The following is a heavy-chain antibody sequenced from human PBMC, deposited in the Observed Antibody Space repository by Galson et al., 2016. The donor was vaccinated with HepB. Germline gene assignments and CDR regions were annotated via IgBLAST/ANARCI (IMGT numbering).Heavy chain of an antibody. CDR1: GYSISITNW. V-gene: IGHV4-4*02. D-gene: IGHD3-3*01. CDR3: ARGNSIFGVLLREKRHWFDP. Sequence: ETLSLTCVVSGYSISITNWWSWVRQPAGKGLEWIGEVYHNGATNYNPSLKSRVTMSVDKSSNQFSLKLTSVTAADTAVYYCARGNSIFGVLLREKRHWFDPWGQGTLVTVSS. CDR2: VYHNGAT. J-gene: IGHJ5*02.